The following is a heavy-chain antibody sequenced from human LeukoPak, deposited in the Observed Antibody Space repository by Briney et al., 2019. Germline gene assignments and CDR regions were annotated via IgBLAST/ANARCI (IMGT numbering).Heavy chain of an antibody. CDR1: GFTFSSYA. CDR3: AKETVAAPHIDY. D-gene: IGHD6-19*01. Sequence: GGSLRLSCAASGFTFSSYAMSWVRQAPGKGREGVSAISGSAYSTYYADSVKGRFTISRDNSKNTLYLQMNSLRAEDTAVYYCAKETVAAPHIDYWGQGTLVTVSS. V-gene: IGHV3-23*01. CDR2: ISGSAYST. J-gene: IGHJ4*02.